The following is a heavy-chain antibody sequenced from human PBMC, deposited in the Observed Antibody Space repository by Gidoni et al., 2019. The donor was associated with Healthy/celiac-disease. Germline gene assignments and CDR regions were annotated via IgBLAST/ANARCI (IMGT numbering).Heavy chain of an antibody. V-gene: IGHV4-30-4*01. CDR3: AREVEDPHDSSGYYYFDY. J-gene: IGHJ4*02. D-gene: IGHD3-22*01. CDR2: IYYSGST. Sequence: QVQLQESGPGLGKPSQTLSLTCTVSGGSISRGDYYWSWIRQPPGKGLEWIGYIYYSGSTYYNPSLTSRVTISVDTSKNQFSLKLSSVTAADTAVYYCAREVEDPHDSSGYYYFDYWGQGTLVTVSS. CDR1: GGSISRGDYY.